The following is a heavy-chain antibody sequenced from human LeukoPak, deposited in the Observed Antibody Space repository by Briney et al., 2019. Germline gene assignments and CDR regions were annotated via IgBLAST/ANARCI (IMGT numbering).Heavy chain of an antibody. D-gene: IGHD6-13*01. CDR2: INSDGSST. Sequence: GGSLRLSCAASGFTFSSYWMHWVRQAPGKGLVWVSRINSDGSSTNYAESVKGRFTVSRDNAKNTLYLQMNSLRAEDTAVYYCTRRAAALGAFDYWGQGTLVTVSS. J-gene: IGHJ4*02. V-gene: IGHV3-74*01. CDR3: TRRAAALGAFDY. CDR1: GFTFSSYW.